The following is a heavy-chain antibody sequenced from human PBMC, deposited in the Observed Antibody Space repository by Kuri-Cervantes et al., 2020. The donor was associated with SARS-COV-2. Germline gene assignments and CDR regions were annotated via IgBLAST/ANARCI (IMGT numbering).Heavy chain of an antibody. CDR1: GFTFSSYW. CDR3: ARDEGGYDFWSGSPTGFDY. Sequence: GESLKISCAASGFTFSSYWMSWVRQAPGKGLEWVANIKQDGSEKYYVDSVKGRFTISRDNAKNSLYLQLNSLRAEDTAVYYCARDEGGYDFWSGSPTGFDYWGQGTLVTVSS. J-gene: IGHJ4*02. D-gene: IGHD3-3*01. CDR2: IKQDGSEK. V-gene: IGHV3-7*01.